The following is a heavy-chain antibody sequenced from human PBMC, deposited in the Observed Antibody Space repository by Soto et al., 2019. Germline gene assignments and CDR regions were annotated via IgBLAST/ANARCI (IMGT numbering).Heavy chain of an antibody. J-gene: IGHJ4*02. V-gene: IGHV5-10-1*01. Sequence: GESPKISCQGSGYSFAGHWISWVRQMPGKGLEWMGRIDPSDSYTNYSPSFEGHVTMSADTSVNTAYLQWRGLRASDTAIYFCARLKVGATSDYWGQGTLVTVSS. CDR2: IDPSDSYT. D-gene: IGHD1-26*01. CDR1: GYSFAGHW. CDR3: ARLKVGATSDY.